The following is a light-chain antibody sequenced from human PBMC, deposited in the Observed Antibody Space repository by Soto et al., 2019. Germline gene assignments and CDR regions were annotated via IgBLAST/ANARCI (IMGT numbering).Light chain of an antibody. V-gene: IGKV3-11*01. J-gene: IGKJ1*01. CDR3: QQRSNWPWT. CDR1: PSISNS. CDR2: DAS. Sequence: ETVLTQSPATLSLSPGERATLSCRASPSISNSLAWYQQKAGQAPRLLIYDASNRATGIPARFSGGGSGTDFTLTITSLEPEDFAVYYCQQRSNWPWTFGQGTKVEIK.